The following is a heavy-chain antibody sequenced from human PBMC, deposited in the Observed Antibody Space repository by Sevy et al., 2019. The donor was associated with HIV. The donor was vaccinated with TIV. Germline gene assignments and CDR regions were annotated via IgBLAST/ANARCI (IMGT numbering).Heavy chain of an antibody. CDR3: ARDAGYSTVWYPGY. V-gene: IGHV3-30*03. D-gene: IGHD6-19*01. Sequence: GGSLRLSCAASAFTFSAHAMHWVRQPPGKGLEWGAGISYDGSSEYYAASVKSRFTISRDNSKNTLYLQMHGLRPDDTAVYYCARDAGYSTVWYPGYWGQGTLVTVSS. CDR2: ISYDGSSE. J-gene: IGHJ4*02. CDR1: AFTFSAHA.